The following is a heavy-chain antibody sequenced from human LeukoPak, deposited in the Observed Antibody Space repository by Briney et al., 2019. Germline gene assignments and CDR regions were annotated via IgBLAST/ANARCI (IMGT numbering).Heavy chain of an antibody. J-gene: IGHJ4*02. V-gene: IGHV3-30*04. D-gene: IGHD4-17*01. CDR1: GFIFSGYP. CDR2: ISYDGSNK. CDR3: AKENYGDYGGSFDY. Sequence: PGGSLRLSCAASGFIFSGYPIHWVRQAPGKGLEWLAVISYDGSNKYYADSVKGRFTISRDNSKNTLYLQMNSLRAEDTAVYYCAKENYGDYGGSFDYWGQGTLVTVSS.